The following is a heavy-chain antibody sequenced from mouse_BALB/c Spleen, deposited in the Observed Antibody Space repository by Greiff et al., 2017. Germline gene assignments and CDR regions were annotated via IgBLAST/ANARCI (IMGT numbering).Heavy chain of an antibody. J-gene: IGHJ1*01. V-gene: IGHV1-74*01. CDR1: GYSFTSYW. D-gene: IGHD1-1*01. CDR2: IDPSDSET. Sequence: QVQLQQSGPQLVRPGASVKISCKASGYSFTSYWMHWVKQRPGQGLEWIGMIDPSDSETRLNQKFKDKATLTVDKSSSTAYMQLSSPTSEDSAVYYCAKDYGSSGGYFDVWGAGTTVTVSS. CDR3: AKDYGSSGGYFDV.